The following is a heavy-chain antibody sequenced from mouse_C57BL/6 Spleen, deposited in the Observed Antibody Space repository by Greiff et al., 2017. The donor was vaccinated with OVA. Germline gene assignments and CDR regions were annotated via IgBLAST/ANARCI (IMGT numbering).Heavy chain of an antibody. CDR1: GYTFTSYW. CDR2: IDPSDSYT. V-gene: IGHV1-69*01. CDR3: ARRGGYGAMDY. Sequence: VQLQQSGAELVMPGASVKLSCKASGYTFTSYWMHWVKQRPGQGLEWIGEIDPSDSYTNYNQKFKGKSTLTVDKSSSTAYMQLSSLTSEDSAVYYCARRGGYGAMDYWGQGTSVTVSS. J-gene: IGHJ4*01. D-gene: IGHD1-1*02.